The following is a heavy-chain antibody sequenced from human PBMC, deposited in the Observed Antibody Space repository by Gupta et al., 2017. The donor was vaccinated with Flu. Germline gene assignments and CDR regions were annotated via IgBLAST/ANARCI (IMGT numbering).Heavy chain of an antibody. J-gene: IGHJ4*02. Sequence: GKGLEWVSAISGSGGSTYYADSVKGRFTISRDNSKNTLYLQMNSLRAEDTAVYYCATEHDYGDYAFELGDYWGQGTLVTVS. CDR2: ISGSGGST. CDR3: ATEHDYGDYAFELGDY. V-gene: IGHV3-23*01. D-gene: IGHD4-17*01.